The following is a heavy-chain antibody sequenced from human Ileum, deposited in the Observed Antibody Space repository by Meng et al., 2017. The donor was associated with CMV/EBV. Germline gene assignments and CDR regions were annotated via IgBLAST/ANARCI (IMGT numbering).Heavy chain of an antibody. D-gene: IGHD1-14*01. CDR2: IDTDGTVT. J-gene: IGHJ5*01. Sequence: EVQLLASGGGLVRPGGSLRLSCADSGFTFSYYWMHWVRQAPGEGPVWVSRIDTDGTVTSYAESVRGRFTISRDNSKNTLYLQMNDLRAGDSGVYYCVRDLVGNRDSWGHGTLVTVSS. CDR3: VRDLVGNRDS. CDR1: GFTFSYYW. V-gene: IGHV3-74*03.